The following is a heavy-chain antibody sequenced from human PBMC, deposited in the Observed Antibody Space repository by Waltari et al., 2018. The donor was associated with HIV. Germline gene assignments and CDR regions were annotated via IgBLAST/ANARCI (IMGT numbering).Heavy chain of an antibody. CDR1: GFTFSSYW. D-gene: IGHD5-18*01. J-gene: IGHJ1*01. CDR3: AKGGTSGYTFGFGR. Sequence: EVQLVESGGGLVQPGGSLRLSCAASGFTFSSYWMHWVRQAPGKGLVWVSRIKSDGGITSHADSVKGRFTISRDNARNTLYVQMNSLGAEDTAMYYCAKGGTSGYTFGFGRWGQGTLVTVSS. CDR2: IKSDGGIT. V-gene: IGHV3-74*01.